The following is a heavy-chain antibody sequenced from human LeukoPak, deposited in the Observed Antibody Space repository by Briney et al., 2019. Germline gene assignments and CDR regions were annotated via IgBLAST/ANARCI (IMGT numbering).Heavy chain of an antibody. CDR2: IIPNLGIA. CDR1: GGTSSSYA. CDR3: ARDSPAGPGSGYSH. Sequence: ASVKVSCKASGGTSSSYAISWVRQAPGQGLEWMGSIIPNLGIANYAQKFQGRVKITADKSTSTAYMELSRLRSEDTAVYYSARDSPAGPGSGYSHWGQGPLVPVSS. D-gene: IGHD3-22*01. J-gene: IGHJ4*02. V-gene: IGHV1-69*04.